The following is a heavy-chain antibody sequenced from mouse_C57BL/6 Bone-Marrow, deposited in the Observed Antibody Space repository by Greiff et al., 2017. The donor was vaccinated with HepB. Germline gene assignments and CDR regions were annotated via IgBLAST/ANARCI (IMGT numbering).Heavy chain of an antibody. J-gene: IGHJ4*01. CDR3: ARYEITTVGAMDY. CDR2: IRNKANGYTT. CDR1: GFTFTDYY. Sequence: EVMLVESGGGLVQPGGSLSLSCAASGFTFTDYYMSWVRQPPGKALEWLGFIRNKANGYTTEYSASVKGRFTISRDNSQSILYIQMNALRAEDSATYYCARYEITTVGAMDYWGQGTSVTVSS. D-gene: IGHD1-1*01. V-gene: IGHV7-3*01.